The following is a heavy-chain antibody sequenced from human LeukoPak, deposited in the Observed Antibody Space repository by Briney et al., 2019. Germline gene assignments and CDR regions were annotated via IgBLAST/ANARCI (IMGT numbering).Heavy chain of an antibody. CDR2: IYYSGST. V-gene: IGHV4-39*07. J-gene: IGHJ6*03. CDR1: GGSISSSSYY. Sequence: SETLSLTCTVSGGSISSSSYYWGWIRQPPGKGLEWIGSIYYSGSTYYNPPLKSRVTISVDTSKNQFSLKLSSVTAADTAVYYCARDPYDILTGSYYYMDVWGKGTTVTVSS. D-gene: IGHD3-9*01. CDR3: ARDPYDILTGSYYYMDV.